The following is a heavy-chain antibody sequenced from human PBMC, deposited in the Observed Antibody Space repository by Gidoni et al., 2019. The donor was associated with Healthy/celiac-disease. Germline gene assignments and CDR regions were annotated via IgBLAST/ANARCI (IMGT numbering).Heavy chain of an antibody. CDR1: GFTFSSYS. V-gene: IGHV3-21*01. D-gene: IGHD2-15*01. J-gene: IGHJ5*02. Sequence: EVQLVESGGGLVKPGGSLRLSCAASGFTFSSYSMNWVRQAPGKGLEWVSSISSSSSYIYYADSVKGRFTISRDNAKNSLYLQMNSLRAEDTAVYYCARAPQYCSGGSCYANWFDPWGQGTLVTVSS. CDR3: ARAPQYCSGGSCYANWFDP. CDR2: ISSSSSYI.